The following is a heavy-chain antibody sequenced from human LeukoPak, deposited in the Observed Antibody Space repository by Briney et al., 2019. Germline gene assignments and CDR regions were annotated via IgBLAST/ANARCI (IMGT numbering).Heavy chain of an antibody. CDR1: GFSISSGCY. CDR2: IHVSGTT. CDR3: AREAERRIVN. V-gene: IGHV4-38-2*02. D-gene: IGHD1-1*01. J-gene: IGHJ4*02. Sequence: PSETLSLTCVVSGFSISSGCYWGWIRQPPGKGLEWIANIHVSGTTFYNSSLNSRVAISIDTSKNQFSLKLSSVTAADTAVYFCAREAERRIVNWGRGTLVTVSS.